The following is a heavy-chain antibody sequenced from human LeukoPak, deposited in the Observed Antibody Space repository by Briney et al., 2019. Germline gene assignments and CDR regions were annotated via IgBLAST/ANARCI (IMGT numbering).Heavy chain of an antibody. CDR2: IYTSGST. D-gene: IGHD2-2*01. J-gene: IGHJ6*03. Sequence: SQTLSLTCTVSGASISSGSYYWSWIRQPAGKGLEWIGRIYTSGSTNYNPSLKSRVTISVDTSKNQLSLKLSSVTAADTAVYYCVRIVVVPAALYYYYMDVWGKGTTVTVSS. CDR1: GASISSGSYY. CDR3: VRIVVVPAALYYYYMDV. V-gene: IGHV4-61*02.